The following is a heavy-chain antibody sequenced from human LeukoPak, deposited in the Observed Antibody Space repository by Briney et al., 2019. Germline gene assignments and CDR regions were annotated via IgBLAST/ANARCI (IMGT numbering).Heavy chain of an antibody. Sequence: ASVKVSCKASGYTFTGYYMHWVRQDPGQGLEWMGWINPNSGGTNSTQKFQGRITMTRDTSISTAYMELSRLTSDDTAVYYCARVDPDAPGRLIAAADNWFDPWGQGTLVTVSS. J-gene: IGHJ5*02. CDR2: INPNSGGT. CDR3: ARVDPDAPGRLIAAADNWFDP. CDR1: GYTFTGYY. D-gene: IGHD6-13*01. V-gene: IGHV1-2*02.